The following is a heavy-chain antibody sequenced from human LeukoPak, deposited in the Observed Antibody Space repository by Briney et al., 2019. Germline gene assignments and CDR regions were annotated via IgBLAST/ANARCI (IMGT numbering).Heavy chain of an antibody. CDR2: INHSGST. Sequence: PSETLSLTCAVYGGSFSGYYWSWIRQPPGKGLEWIGEINHSGSTNYNPSLKSRVTISVDTSKNQFSLKLSSVTAADTAVYYCAREGFRGFWSGYYNNWFDPWGQGTLVTVSS. V-gene: IGHV4-34*01. CDR3: AREGFRGFWSGYYNNWFDP. CDR1: GGSFSGYY. J-gene: IGHJ5*02. D-gene: IGHD3-3*01.